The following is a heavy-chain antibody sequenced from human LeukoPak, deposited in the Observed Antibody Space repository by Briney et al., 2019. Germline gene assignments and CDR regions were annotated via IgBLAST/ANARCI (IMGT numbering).Heavy chain of an antibody. V-gene: IGHV4-39*01. J-gene: IGHJ3*02. Sequence: KSSETLSLTCAVYGGSFSGYYWGWIRQPPGKGLEWIGSIYYSGSTYYNPSLKIRVTISVDTSKNQFSLKLSSVTAADTAVYYCARRLPQSASDILTGYSRGAFDIWGQGTMVTVSS. CDR2: IYYSGST. D-gene: IGHD3-9*01. CDR1: GGSFSGYY. CDR3: ARRLPQSASDILTGYSRGAFDI.